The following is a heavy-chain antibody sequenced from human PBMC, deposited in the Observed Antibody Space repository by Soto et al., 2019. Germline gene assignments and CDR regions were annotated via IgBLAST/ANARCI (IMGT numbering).Heavy chain of an antibody. CDR2: IIPIFGTA. D-gene: IGHD2-2*02. Sequence: SVQVSCEASVSTISGYAISWVLQAPGQGLEWIGGIIPIFGTANYAQKFQGRVTITADESTSTAYMELSSLRSEDTAVYYCARKRGCSSTSCYTYYYYGMDVWGQGTTVTVSS. CDR1: VSTISGYA. J-gene: IGHJ6*02. V-gene: IGHV1-69*13. CDR3: ARKRGCSSTSCYTYYYYGMDV.